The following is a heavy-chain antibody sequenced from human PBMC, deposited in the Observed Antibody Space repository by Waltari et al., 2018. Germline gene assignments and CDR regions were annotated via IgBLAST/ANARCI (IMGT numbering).Heavy chain of an antibody. Sequence: QVQLQQWGAGLLKPSETLSLTCAVYGGSFSGYYWSWNRQPPGKGLEWIGEINHSGSTNYNPSLKSRVTISVDTSKNQFSLKLSSVTAADTAVYYCARRYGWYSSSWNYWGQGTLVTVSS. J-gene: IGHJ4*02. D-gene: IGHD6-13*01. CDR2: INHSGST. CDR3: ARRYGWYSSSWNY. CDR1: GGSFSGYY. V-gene: IGHV4-34*01.